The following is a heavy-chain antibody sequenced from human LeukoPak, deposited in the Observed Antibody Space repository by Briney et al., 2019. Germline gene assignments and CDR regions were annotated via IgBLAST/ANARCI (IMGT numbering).Heavy chain of an antibody. J-gene: IGHJ4*02. Sequence: SETLSLTCTVSGGSISSYYWSWIRQPPGKGLEWIGYIYYSGSTNYNPSLKSRVTISVDTSKNQFSLKLSSVTAADTAVYYCARGTYYYDSSGYYSLDYWGQGTLVTVSS. D-gene: IGHD3-22*01. CDR3: ARGTYYYDSSGYYSLDY. CDR1: GGSISSYY. V-gene: IGHV4-59*13. CDR2: IYYSGST.